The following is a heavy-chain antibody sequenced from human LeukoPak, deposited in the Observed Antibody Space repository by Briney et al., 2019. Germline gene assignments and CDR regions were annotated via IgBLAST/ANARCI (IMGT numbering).Heavy chain of an antibody. Sequence: GGSLRLSCAASGFTFSSYAMSWVRQAPGKGLEWVSAISGSGGSTYYADSVKGRFTISRDNSKSTLYLQMNSLRAEDTAVYYRAKVSYGDYFLFDYWGQGTLVTVSS. J-gene: IGHJ4*02. V-gene: IGHV3-23*01. CDR2: ISGSGGST. CDR1: GFTFSSYA. CDR3: AKVSYGDYFLFDY. D-gene: IGHD4-17*01.